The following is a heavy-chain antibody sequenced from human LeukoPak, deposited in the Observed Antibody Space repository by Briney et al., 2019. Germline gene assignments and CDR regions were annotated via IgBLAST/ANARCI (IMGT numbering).Heavy chain of an antibody. CDR2: ISGSGGST. D-gene: IGHD3-10*01. CDR1: GFTFSDYY. V-gene: IGHV3-23*01. Sequence: PGGSLRLSCAASGFTFSDYYMSWIRQAPGKGLEWVSAISGSGGSTYYADSVKGRFTISRDNSKNTLYLRMNSLRAEDTAVYYCAKGGYYDPWGQGTLVTVSS. J-gene: IGHJ5*02. CDR3: AKGGYYDP.